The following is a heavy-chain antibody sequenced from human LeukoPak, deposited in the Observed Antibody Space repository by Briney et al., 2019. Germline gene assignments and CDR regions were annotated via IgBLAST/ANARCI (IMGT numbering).Heavy chain of an antibody. CDR1: GFTFSSYA. Sequence: PGGSLRLSCAASGFTFSSYAMHWVRQAPGKGLEWVAVISYDGSNKYYADSVKGRFTISRDNSKNTLYLQMNSLRAEDTAVYYCARGGGIAARFPLTTGWGQGTLVTVSS. D-gene: IGHD6-6*01. CDR2: ISYDGSNK. CDR3: ARGGGIAARFPLTTG. J-gene: IGHJ4*02. V-gene: IGHV3-30-3*01.